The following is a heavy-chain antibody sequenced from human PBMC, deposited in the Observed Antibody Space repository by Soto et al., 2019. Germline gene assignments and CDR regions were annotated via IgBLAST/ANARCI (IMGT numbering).Heavy chain of an antibody. CDR1: GFTFSSYA. V-gene: IGHV3-23*01. D-gene: IGHD3-3*01. Sequence: PGGSLRLSCAASGFTFSSYAMSWVRQAPGKGLECVSAISGSGGSTYYADSVKGRFTISRDNSKNTLYLQMNSLRAEDTAVYYCAKDLEEDFGVVTGPGMDVWGQGTTVTVSS. CDR3: AKDLEEDFGVVTGPGMDV. J-gene: IGHJ6*02. CDR2: ISGSGGST.